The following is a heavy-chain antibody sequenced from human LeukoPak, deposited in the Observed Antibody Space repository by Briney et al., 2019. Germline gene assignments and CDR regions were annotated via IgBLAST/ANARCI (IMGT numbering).Heavy chain of an antibody. D-gene: IGHD5-18*01. Sequence: GSLRLSCAASGFTFSSYSMNWVRQAPGKGLEWVSSISSSSSYIYYADSVKGRFTISRDNAKNSLYLQMNSLRAEDTAVYYCARDYGYSYGYTDYWGQGTLVTVSS. J-gene: IGHJ4*02. CDR3: ARDYGYSYGYTDY. CDR2: ISSSSSYI. V-gene: IGHV3-21*01. CDR1: GFTFSSYS.